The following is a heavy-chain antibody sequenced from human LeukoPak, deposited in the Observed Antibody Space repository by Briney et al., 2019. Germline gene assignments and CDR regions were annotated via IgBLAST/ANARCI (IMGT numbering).Heavy chain of an antibody. CDR2: INPNSGGT. Sequence: ASVKVSCKASGYTFTGYYMHWVRQAPGQGLEWMGWINPNSGGTNYAQKFQGRVPMTRDTSISTAYMELSRLRSDDTAVYYCATQKYSSGWSFDYWGRGTLVTVSS. V-gene: IGHV1-2*02. CDR3: ATQKYSSGWSFDY. CDR1: GYTFTGYY. J-gene: IGHJ4*02. D-gene: IGHD6-19*01.